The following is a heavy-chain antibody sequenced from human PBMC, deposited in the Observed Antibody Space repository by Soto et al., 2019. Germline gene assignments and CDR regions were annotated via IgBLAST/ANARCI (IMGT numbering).Heavy chain of an antibody. CDR2: VNTDGGTS. CDR3: AREAGYCSRTSCYRRAFDT. V-gene: IGHV3-74*03. D-gene: IGHD2-2*01. CDR1: GFTFSGHW. Sequence: VQLVESGGDLVRPGGSLRLSCAASGFTFSGHWMHWVRQVPGKGLEWVSRVNTDGGTSAYADSVKGRFTISRDNAKNTLYLQMSGLRAEDAAVYYCAREAGYCSRTSCYRRAFDTWGQGTTVSVSS. J-gene: IGHJ3*02.